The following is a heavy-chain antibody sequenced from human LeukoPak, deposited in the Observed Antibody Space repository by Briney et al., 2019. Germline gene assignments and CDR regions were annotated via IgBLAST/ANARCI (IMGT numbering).Heavy chain of an antibody. CDR2: IYYSGST. CDR1: GGSISSGDYY. Sequence: PPQTLSLTCTVSGGSISSGDYYWSWIRQHPGKGLEWIGYIYYSGSTYYNPSLKSRITISVDTSQNQFSLKLSSVTAADTAVYFCARDGSGSYRFDYWGQRTLVTVSS. CDR3: ARDGSGSYRFDY. J-gene: IGHJ4*02. D-gene: IGHD3-10*01. V-gene: IGHV4-31*03.